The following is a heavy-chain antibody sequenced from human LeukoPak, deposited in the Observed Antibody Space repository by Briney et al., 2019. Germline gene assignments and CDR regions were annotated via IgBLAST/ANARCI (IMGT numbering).Heavy chain of an antibody. V-gene: IGHV1-2*02. D-gene: IGHD2-15*01. CDR1: GYTFTGYY. CDR3: ARERGPVAAMGDV. Sequence: ASVKVSCKASGYTFTGYYMHWVRQAPGQGLEWMGWINPNSGGTNYAQKFQGRVTMTRDTSTSTVYMELSSLRSEDTAVYYCARERGPVAAMGDVWGQGTTVTVSS. CDR2: INPNSGGT. J-gene: IGHJ6*02.